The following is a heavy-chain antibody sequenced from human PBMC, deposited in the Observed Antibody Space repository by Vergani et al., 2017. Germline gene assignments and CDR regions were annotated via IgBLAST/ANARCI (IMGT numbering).Heavy chain of an antibody. CDR2: IKQDGSEK. CDR1: GFTFSSYW. J-gene: IGHJ4*02. Sequence: EVQLVESGGGLVQPGGSLRLSCAASGFTFSSYWMSWVRQAPGKGLEWVANIKQDGSEKYYVDSVKGRFTISRDNAKNSLYLQMNSLRAEDTAVYYCAGARYYYDSSGYRPVDYWGQGTLVTVSS. CDR3: AGARYYYDSSGYRPVDY. V-gene: IGHV3-7*03. D-gene: IGHD3-22*01.